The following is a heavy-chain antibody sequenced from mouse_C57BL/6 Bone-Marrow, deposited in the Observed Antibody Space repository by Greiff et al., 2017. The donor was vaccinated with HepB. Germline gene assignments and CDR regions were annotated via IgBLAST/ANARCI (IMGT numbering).Heavy chain of an antibody. CDR1: GYTFTSYW. D-gene: IGHD1-1*01. V-gene: IGHV1-69*01. J-gene: IGHJ2*01. CDR2: IDPSDSYT. CDR3: ARGGSNYHDY. Sequence: QVQLKQPGAELVMPGASVKLSCKASGYTFTSYWMHWVKQRPGQGLEWIGEIDPSDSYTNYNQKFKGKSTLTVDKSSSTAYMQLSSLTSEDSAVYYCARGGSNYHDYWGQGTTLTVSS.